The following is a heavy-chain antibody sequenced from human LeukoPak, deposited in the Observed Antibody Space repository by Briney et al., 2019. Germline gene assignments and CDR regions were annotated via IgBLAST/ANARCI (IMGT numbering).Heavy chain of an antibody. D-gene: IGHD3-9*01. CDR1: GASITSVSDY. V-gene: IGHV4-39*01. CDR2: IRYSGTT. J-gene: IGHJ5*02. CDR3: ARLGDRGVLRYFDWSPGWFDP. Sequence: SETLSLTCIVSGASITSVSDYWGWFRQPPGKGLEWIGSIRYSGTTYHSPSLRSRLSMSIDTSKNQFSLKLSSVTAADTAVYYCARLGDRGVLRYFDWSPGWFDPWGQGTLVTVSS.